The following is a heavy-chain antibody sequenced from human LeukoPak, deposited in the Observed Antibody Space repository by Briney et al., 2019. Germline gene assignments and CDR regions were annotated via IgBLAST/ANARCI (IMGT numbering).Heavy chain of an antibody. CDR3: ARSTLGIEFDY. Sequence: ASVKVSFKASGYSFTNYGISWVRQAPGQGLEWMGWISAYNDNAHYAQGLEGRVTMTSETSTRTAYMELRSLRSDDTAVYYCARSTLGIEFDYWGQGSLVTVSS. CDR2: ISAYNDNA. CDR1: GYSFTNYG. D-gene: IGHD7-27*01. J-gene: IGHJ4*02. V-gene: IGHV1-18*01.